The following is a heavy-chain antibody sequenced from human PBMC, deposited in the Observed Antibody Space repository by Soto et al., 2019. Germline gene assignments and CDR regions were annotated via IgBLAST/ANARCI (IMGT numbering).Heavy chain of an antibody. Sequence: GASVKVSCKASGYTFTSYDINWVRRATGQGLEWMGWMNPNSGNTGYAQKFQGRVTMTRNTSISTAYMELSSLRSEDTAVYYCAREVGESCSSTSCYYYYGMDVWGQGTTVTVSS. J-gene: IGHJ6*02. CDR2: MNPNSGNT. V-gene: IGHV1-8*01. D-gene: IGHD2-2*01. CDR3: AREVGESCSSTSCYYYYGMDV. CDR1: GYTFTSYD.